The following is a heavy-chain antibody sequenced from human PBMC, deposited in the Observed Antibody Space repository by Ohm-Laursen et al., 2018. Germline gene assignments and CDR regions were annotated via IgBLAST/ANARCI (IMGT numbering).Heavy chain of an antibody. CDR3: ARGPKDSSGYYFGRSN. D-gene: IGHD3-22*01. V-gene: IGHV3-21*01. CDR1: GFAFSAYN. Sequence: SLRLSCAASGFAFSAYNMYWVRQAPGKGLEWVSSISGDVNYIYYADSVKGRFTISRDNAKNSLYLQMNSLRAEDTAVYYCARGPKDSSGYYFGRSNWGQGTLVTVSS. CDR2: ISGDVNYI. J-gene: IGHJ4*02.